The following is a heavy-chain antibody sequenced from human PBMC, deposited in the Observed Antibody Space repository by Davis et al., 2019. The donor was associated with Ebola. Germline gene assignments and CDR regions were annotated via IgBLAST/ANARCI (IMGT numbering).Heavy chain of an antibody. CDR1: GGSISSSSYY. CDR3: ARPRDGYTDWYFDL. CDR2: IYYSGST. J-gene: IGHJ2*01. D-gene: IGHD5-24*01. Sequence: SETLSLTCTVSGGSISSSSYYWGCIRQPPGKGLEWIGSIYYSGSTYYNPSLKSRVTISVDPSKNQFSLKLSSVTAADTAVYYCARPRDGYTDWYFDLWGSGTLVTVSS. V-gene: IGHV4-39*01.